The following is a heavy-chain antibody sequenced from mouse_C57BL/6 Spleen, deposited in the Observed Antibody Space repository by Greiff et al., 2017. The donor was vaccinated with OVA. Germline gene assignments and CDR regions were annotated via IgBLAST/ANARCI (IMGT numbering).Heavy chain of an antibody. CDR3: ARSRYGSSYDY. V-gene: IGHV1-69*01. CDR2: IEPSDSYT. D-gene: IGHD1-1*01. J-gene: IGHJ2*01. CDR1: GYTFTSYW. Sequence: QVHVKQPGAELVMPGASVKLSCKASGYTFTSYWMHWVKQRPGQGLEWIGEIEPSDSYTNYNQKLKGKSTLTVDKSSSTAYMQISSLTSEDSAVYYCARSRYGSSYDYWGQGTTLTVSS.